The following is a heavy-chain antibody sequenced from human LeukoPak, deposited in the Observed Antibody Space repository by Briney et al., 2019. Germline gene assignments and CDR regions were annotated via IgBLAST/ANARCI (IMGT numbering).Heavy chain of an antibody. CDR3: ARGPRLTHYYYYYMDV. CDR2: IIPIFGTA. D-gene: IGHD1-14*01. CDR1: GGTFSSYA. Sequence: SVKVSCKASGGTFSSYAISWVRQAPGQGLEWMGGIIPIFGTANYAQKFQGRVTITTDESTSTAYMELSSLRSEDTAVYYCARGPRLTHYYYYYMDVWGKGTTVTVSS. J-gene: IGHJ6*03. V-gene: IGHV1-69*05.